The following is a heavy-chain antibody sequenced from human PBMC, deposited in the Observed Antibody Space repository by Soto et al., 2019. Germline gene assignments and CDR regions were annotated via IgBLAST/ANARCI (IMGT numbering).Heavy chain of an antibody. V-gene: IGHV3-53*01. CDR2: MHRGGTT. CDR1: GFSVSATS. J-gene: IGHJ4*02. Sequence: PGGSLRLSCVVSGFSVSATSIFWVRHATGKGLEWVSLMHRGGTTDNADSVKGRFTTSRDKSKNTLYLHMNGLRVEDTAVYYCARVNTTLVDHFDCWGQGTLVTVSS. CDR3: ARVNTTLVDHFDC. D-gene: IGHD5-18*01.